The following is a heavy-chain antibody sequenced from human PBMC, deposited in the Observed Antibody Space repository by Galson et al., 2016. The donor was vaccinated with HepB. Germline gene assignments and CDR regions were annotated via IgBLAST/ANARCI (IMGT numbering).Heavy chain of an antibody. CDR3: ARAGFRAAFDP. J-gene: IGHJ5*02. CDR2: IWYDGSNK. CDR1: GFNLSTFG. V-gene: IGHV3-33*01. D-gene: IGHD3-10*01. Sequence: LRLSCAASGFNLSTFGMHWVRQAPGKGLEWVAVIWYDGSNKFYGDSVKGRFTISRDNSKNTLYLQMNRLRAEDTAVYYCARAGFRAAFDPWGQGTLVTVS.